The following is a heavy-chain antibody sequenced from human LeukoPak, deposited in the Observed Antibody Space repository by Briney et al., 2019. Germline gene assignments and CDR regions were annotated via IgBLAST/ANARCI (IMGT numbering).Heavy chain of an antibody. J-gene: IGHJ4*02. CDR3: ARIMTTSGGVTGALDY. CDR1: GYSFANYW. V-gene: IGHV5-10-1*01. Sequence: GESLRISCKGSGYSFANYWISWVRQIPGEGLEWMGRIDPTDSYTNYRPSFQGHVSISADQSISTAYLQWSSLKASDTAIYYCARIMTTSGGVTGALDYWGQGTLVTVSS. D-gene: IGHD3-16*01. CDR2: IDPTDSYT.